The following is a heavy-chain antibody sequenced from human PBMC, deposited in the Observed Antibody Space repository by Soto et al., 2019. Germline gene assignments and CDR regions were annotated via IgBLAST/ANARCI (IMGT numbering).Heavy chain of an antibody. J-gene: IGHJ4*02. CDR2: ISDSGSDT. CDR1: GFTFNNYA. D-gene: IGHD6-6*01. V-gene: IGHV3-23*01. Sequence: EVHLLESGGGLVQPGGSLRLSCAASGFTFNNYAMTWVRQAPWKGLEWVSSISDSGSDTYYADSVKGRFTVSRDNSKNTLYLQMNRLRVEDTAVYYCAKRVAYRSSSAYFYCWGQGTLVTVSS. CDR3: AKRVAYRSSSAYFYC.